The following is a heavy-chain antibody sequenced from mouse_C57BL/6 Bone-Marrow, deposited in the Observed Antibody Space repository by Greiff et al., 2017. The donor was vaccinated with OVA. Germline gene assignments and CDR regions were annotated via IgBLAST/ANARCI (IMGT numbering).Heavy chain of an antibody. CDR2: ISSGGSYT. CDR3: ARHPHYGNYEVDY. D-gene: IGHD2-1*01. Sequence: EVQGVESGGDLVKPGGSLKLSCAASGFTFSSYGMSWVRQTPDKRLEWVATISSGGSYTYYPDSVKGRFTISRDNAKNTLYLQMSSLKSEDTAMYYCARHPHYGNYEVDYWGQGTTLTVSS. V-gene: IGHV5-6*01. CDR1: GFTFSSYG. J-gene: IGHJ2*01.